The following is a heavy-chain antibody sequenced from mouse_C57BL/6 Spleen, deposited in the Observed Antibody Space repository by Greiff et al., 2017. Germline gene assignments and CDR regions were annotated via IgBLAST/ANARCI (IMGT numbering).Heavy chain of an antibody. D-gene: IGHD1-1*01. CDR3: ARWPYGSRRYFDV. V-gene: IGHV1-50*01. Sequence: QVQLQQPGAELVKPGASVKLSCKASGYTFTSYWMQWVKQRPGQGLEWIGEIDPSDSYTNYNQKFKGKATLTVDTSSSTAYMQLSSLTSEDSAVYYCARWPYGSRRYFDVWGTGTTVTVSS. CDR1: GYTFTSYW. J-gene: IGHJ1*03. CDR2: IDPSDSYT.